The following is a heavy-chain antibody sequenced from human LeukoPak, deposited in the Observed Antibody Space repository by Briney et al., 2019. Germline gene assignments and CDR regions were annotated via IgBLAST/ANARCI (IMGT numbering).Heavy chain of an antibody. CDR2: TSGSGGST. CDR1: GSTFSSYG. V-gene: IGHV3-23*01. J-gene: IGHJ3*02. CDR3: ATALNVLRYFDWLSGWRGDAFDI. D-gene: IGHD3-9*01. Sequence: PGGSLRLSWAASGSTFSSYGMSWVRQAPGKGLEWVSATSGSGGSTYYADSVKGRFTISRDNSKNTLYLQMNSLRAEDTAVYYCATALNVLRYFDWLSGWRGDAFDIWGQGTMVTVSS.